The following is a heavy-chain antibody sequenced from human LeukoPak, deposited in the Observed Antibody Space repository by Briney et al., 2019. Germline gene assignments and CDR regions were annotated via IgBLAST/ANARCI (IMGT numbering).Heavy chain of an antibody. Sequence: PGGSLRLSCAPSGFTFSSYDMHWVRQAPGKGLEWVAFIRYDGDNKYYADSVKGRFTISRDNSKNTLYLQMNSLRAEDTAVYYCAKCRTVTPYYYYQYYMDVWGQGTMVTVSS. CDR1: GFTFSSYD. V-gene: IGHV3-30*02. CDR3: AKCRTVTPYYYYQYYMDV. D-gene: IGHD4-17*01. J-gene: IGHJ6*03. CDR2: IRYDGDNK.